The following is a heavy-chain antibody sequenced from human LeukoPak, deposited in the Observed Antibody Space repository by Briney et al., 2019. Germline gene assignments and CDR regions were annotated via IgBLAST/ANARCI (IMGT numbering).Heavy chain of an antibody. CDR2: IYHTGST. J-gene: IGHJ4*02. Sequence: KPSETLSLTCTVSGGSISTSSYYWGWVRQPPGKGLEWIGSIYHTGSTYYNPSLKSRVTMSADTSKNQFSLNLSSVTAADTAVYYCVRVGIFVVVPTAMAFPFDYWGQGNLVTVSS. D-gene: IGHD2-2*01. V-gene: IGHV4-39*07. CDR3: VRVGIFVVVPTAMAFPFDY. CDR1: GGSISTSSYY.